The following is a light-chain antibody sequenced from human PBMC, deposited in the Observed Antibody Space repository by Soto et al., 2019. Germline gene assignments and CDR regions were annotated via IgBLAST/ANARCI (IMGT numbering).Light chain of an antibody. V-gene: IGKV1-6*01. CDR1: QGIRSE. Sequence: AIQMTQSPSSLSASVGDRVIITCRASQGIRSELAWYQQKPGKAPDLLIYAASTLQPGVPYRFSGSGSGTDFTLTISNLQPEDFATYYCLHDYNYPRTFGQGTKVE. J-gene: IGKJ1*01. CDR2: AAS. CDR3: LHDYNYPRT.